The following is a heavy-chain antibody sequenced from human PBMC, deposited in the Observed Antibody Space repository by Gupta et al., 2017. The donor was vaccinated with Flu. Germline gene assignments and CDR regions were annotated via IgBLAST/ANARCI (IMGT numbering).Heavy chain of an antibody. Sequence: GIHWVRQAPGKGLEWVAIIWYDGMKKDYADSVKGRFTISRDNSKETVFLQMNTLRVEDTGTYYGARDVNLPDAINGNFYYYQMDVWGKGTSVTVSS. CDR2: IWYDGMKK. CDR1: G. D-gene: IGHD2-2*02. V-gene: IGHV3-33*01. J-gene: IGHJ6*04. CDR3: ARDVNLPDAINGNFYYYQMDV.